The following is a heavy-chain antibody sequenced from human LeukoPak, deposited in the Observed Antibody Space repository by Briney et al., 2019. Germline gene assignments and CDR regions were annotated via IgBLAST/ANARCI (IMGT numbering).Heavy chain of an antibody. D-gene: IGHD3-10*01. CDR2: IYTSGST. V-gene: IGHV4-61*02. J-gene: IGHJ3*02. CDR3: AREARGSDAFDI. Sequence: SQTLSLTCTVSGGSISSGSHYWSWIRQPAGKGLEWIGRIYTSGSTNYNPSLKSRVTISVDTSKNQFSLKLCSVTAADTAVYYCAREARGSDAFDIWGQGTMVAVSS. CDR1: GGSISSGSHY.